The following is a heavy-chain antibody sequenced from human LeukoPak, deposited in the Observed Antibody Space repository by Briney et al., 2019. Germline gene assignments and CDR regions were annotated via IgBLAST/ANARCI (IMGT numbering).Heavy chain of an antibody. D-gene: IGHD3-22*01. CDR3: ARYYYDSSGYPSFDY. J-gene: IGHJ4*02. CDR2: IYYSGNT. V-gene: IGHV4-30-4*01. CDR1: GGSISSGDYY. Sequence: SQTLSLTCTVSGGSISSGDYYWSWIRQPPGKGLEWIGYIYYSGNTYYNPSLKSRVTISIDTSKNQFSLRLTSVTVADTAVYFCARYYYDSSGYPSFDYWGQGTLVTVSS.